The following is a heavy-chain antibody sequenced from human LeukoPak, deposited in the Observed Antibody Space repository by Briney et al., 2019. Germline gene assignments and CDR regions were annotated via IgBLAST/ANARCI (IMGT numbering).Heavy chain of an antibody. CDR3: ARVSTGFNYGSEFDY. Sequence: EASVKVSCKASGVTFNTFAVAWVRQAPGQGLEWMGIIVPMLGPANSAQRFRGRVTITADQSTSTAYMELSSLRSEDTAVHYCARVSTGFNYGSEFDYWGQGTLVTVTS. CDR2: IVPMLGPA. D-gene: IGHD5-18*01. J-gene: IGHJ4*02. CDR1: GVTFNTFA. V-gene: IGHV1-69*11.